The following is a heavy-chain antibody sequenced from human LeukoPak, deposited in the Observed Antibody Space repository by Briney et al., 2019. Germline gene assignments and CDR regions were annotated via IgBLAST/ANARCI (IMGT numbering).Heavy chain of an antibody. CDR3: AKAPTPNFGYYYYGMDV. CDR1: GFTFSSYG. CDR2: ISYDGSNK. D-gene: IGHD3-3*01. J-gene: IGHJ6*02. V-gene: IGHV3-30*18. Sequence: GGSLRLSCAASGFTFSSYGMHWVRQAPGKGLEWVAVISYDGSNKYYADSVKGRFTISRDNSKNTLYLQMNSLRAEDTAVYYCAKAPTPNFGYYYYGMDVWGQGTTVTVSS.